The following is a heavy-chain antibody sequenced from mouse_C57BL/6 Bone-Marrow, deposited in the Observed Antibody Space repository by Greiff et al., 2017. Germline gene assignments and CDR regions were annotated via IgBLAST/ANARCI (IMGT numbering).Heavy chain of an antibody. CDR3: ARSRSFYYDYDPFDY. J-gene: IGHJ2*01. Sequence: SGAELARPGASVKLSCKASGYTFTSYGISWVKQRTGQGLEWIGEIYPRSGNTYYNEKFKGKATLTADKSSSTAYMELRSLTSEDSAVYFCARSRSFYYDYDPFDYWGQGTTLTVSS. CDR1: GYTFTSYG. V-gene: IGHV1-81*01. CDR2: IYPRSGNT. D-gene: IGHD2-4*01.